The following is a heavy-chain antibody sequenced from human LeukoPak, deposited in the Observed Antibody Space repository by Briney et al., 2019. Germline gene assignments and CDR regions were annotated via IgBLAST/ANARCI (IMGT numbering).Heavy chain of an antibody. J-gene: IGHJ4*02. CDR3: AREGVSGSYLGY. D-gene: IGHD1-26*01. V-gene: IGHV1-69*06. CDR1: GGTFSSYA. Sequence: GSSVKVSCKASGGTFSSYAISWVRQAPGQGLEWMGGIIPIFGTANYAQKFQGRVTITADKSTSTAYMELSSLRSEDTAVYYCAREGVSGSYLGYWGQGTLVTVSS. CDR2: IIPIFGTA.